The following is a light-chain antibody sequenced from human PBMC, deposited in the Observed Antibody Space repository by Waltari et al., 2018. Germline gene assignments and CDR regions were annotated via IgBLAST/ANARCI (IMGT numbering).Light chain of an antibody. CDR1: TGAVPSGTS. V-gene: IGLV7-46*01. Sequence: AVVTQEPSLTVSPGGTVPLPGRSSTGAVPSGTSPSWFHQKPGQAPRTLIYEINKKPSWTPARFSGSLLGGKAALTLSGAQPEDEADYYCLLSSNGGRVFGGGTKLTVL. J-gene: IGLJ3*02. CDR2: EIN. CDR3: LLSSNGGRV.